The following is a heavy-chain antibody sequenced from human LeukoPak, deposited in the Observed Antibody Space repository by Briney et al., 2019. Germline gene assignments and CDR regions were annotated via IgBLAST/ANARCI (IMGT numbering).Heavy chain of an antibody. CDR3: ARAPREGFSGSYHDY. V-gene: IGHV3-64*02. D-gene: IGHD1-26*01. CDR1: GFTISSYA. Sequence: GGSLRLSCAASGFTISSYAMHWVRQAPGKGLEYVSAISSNGDNTYYADSVKGRFTISRDNSKNTLYLQMASLRGEDTAVYYCARAPREGFSGSYHDYWGQGTLVTVSS. CDR2: ISSNGDNT. J-gene: IGHJ4*02.